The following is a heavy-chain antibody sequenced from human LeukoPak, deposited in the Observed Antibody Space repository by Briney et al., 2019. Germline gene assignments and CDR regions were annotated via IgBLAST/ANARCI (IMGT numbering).Heavy chain of an antibody. CDR1: GGSISSGDYY. Sequence: SETLSLTCTVSGGSISSGDYYWSWIRQPPGKGLEWIGYIFYSGSTNYNPSLKSRVTISVDTSKNQFSLKLSSVTAADTAVYYCARGQQLVLNWGQGTLVTVSP. CDR2: IFYSGST. J-gene: IGHJ4*02. V-gene: IGHV4-61*08. D-gene: IGHD6-13*01. CDR3: ARGQQLVLN.